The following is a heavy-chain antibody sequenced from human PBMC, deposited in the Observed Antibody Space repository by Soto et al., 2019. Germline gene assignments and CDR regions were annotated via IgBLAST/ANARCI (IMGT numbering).Heavy chain of an antibody. CDR1: GGSISSYY. CDR3: ARGGVAKDY. Sequence: NPSETLSLTCTVSGGSISSYYWSWIRQPPGKGLEWIGYIYYSGSTNYNPSLKSRVTISVDTSKNQFSLKLSSVTAADTAVYYCARGGVAKDYWGQGTLVTVSS. CDR2: IYYSGST. J-gene: IGHJ4*02. D-gene: IGHD5-12*01. V-gene: IGHV4-59*01.